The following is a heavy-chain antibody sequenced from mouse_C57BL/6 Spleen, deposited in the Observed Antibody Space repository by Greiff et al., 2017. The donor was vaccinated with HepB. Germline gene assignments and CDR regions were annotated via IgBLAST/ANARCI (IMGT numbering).Heavy chain of an antibody. CDR3: ASGSYWYFDV. Sequence: ESGPGLVKPSPSLSLTCSVTGYSITSGYYWNWIRQFPGNKLEWMGYISYDGSNNYNPSLKNRISITRDTSKNQFFLKLNSVTTEDTATYYCASGSYWYFDVWGTGTTVTVSS. CDR2: ISYDGSN. V-gene: IGHV3-6*01. CDR1: GYSITSGYY. J-gene: IGHJ1*03.